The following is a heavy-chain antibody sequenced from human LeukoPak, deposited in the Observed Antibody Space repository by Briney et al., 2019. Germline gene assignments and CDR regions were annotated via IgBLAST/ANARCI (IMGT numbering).Heavy chain of an antibody. CDR1: GFTFSSYS. J-gene: IGHJ4*02. Sequence: GGSLRLSCAASGFTFSSYSMNWVRQAPGKGLEWVSSISSSSSYIYYADSVKGRFTISRDNAKNSLYLQMNSLRAEDTAVYYCARDHKRGNRGIPPGYWGQGTLVTVSS. D-gene: IGHD2/OR15-2a*01. V-gene: IGHV3-21*01. CDR3: ARDHKRGNRGIPPGY. CDR2: ISSSSSYI.